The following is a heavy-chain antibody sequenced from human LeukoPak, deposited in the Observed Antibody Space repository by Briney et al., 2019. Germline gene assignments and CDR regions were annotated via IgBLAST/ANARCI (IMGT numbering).Heavy chain of an antibody. Sequence: GGSLRLSCAASGFTFSSYSMSWVRQAPGKGLEGVSTINNRNVKYYSDSVKGQFTISRDDSKNSLYLQTISLIVEDTAVYYCARDASAWACDCWGQGTLVTVSS. CDR3: ARDASAWACDC. D-gene: IGHD2-21*01. J-gene: IGHJ4*02. CDR1: GFTFSSYS. CDR2: INNRNVK. V-gene: IGHV3-21*01.